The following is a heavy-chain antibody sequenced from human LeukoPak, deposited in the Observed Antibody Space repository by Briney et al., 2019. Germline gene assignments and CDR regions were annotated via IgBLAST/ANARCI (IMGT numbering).Heavy chain of an antibody. V-gene: IGHV1-69*13. CDR1: GGTFSSYA. D-gene: IGHD2-21*02. CDR3: ASSLQYCGGDCDINCGMDV. CDR2: IIPIFGTA. J-gene: IGHJ6*02. Sequence: ASVKVSCKASGGTFSSYAISWVRQAPGQGLEWMGGIIPIFGTANYAQKFQGRVTITADESTSTAYMELSSLRSEDTAVYYCASSLQYCGGDCDINCGMDVWGQGTTVTVSS.